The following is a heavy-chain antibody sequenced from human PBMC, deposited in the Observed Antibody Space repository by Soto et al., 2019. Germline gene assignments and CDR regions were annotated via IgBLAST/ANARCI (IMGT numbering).Heavy chain of an antibody. V-gene: IGHV4-59*01. CDR2: ISNSGST. CDR3: ARILRDSQGWYHHDF. Sequence: SETLSLTCTVSGGSIETFYWSWIRQPPGKGLEWIGYISNSGSTNYNPSLESRVTVSVDTAKNEFSLTLNSVTAADTATYYCARILRDSQGWYHHDFWGQGTLVTSPQ. J-gene: IGHJ4*02. CDR1: GGSIETFY. D-gene: IGHD6-19*01.